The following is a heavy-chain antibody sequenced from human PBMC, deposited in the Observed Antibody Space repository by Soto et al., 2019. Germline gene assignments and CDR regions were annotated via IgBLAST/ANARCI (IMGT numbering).Heavy chain of an antibody. CDR2: IWYDGSNK. V-gene: IGHV3-33*01. J-gene: IGHJ4*02. Sequence: QVQLVESGGGVVQPGRSLRLSCAASGFTFSSYGMHWVRQAPGKGLEWVAVIWYDGSNKYYADSVKGRFTISRDNSKNTRYLQMNSLRAEDTAVYYCARDRGPGDDWGQGTLVTVSS. CDR3: ARDRGPGDD. CDR1: GFTFSSYG.